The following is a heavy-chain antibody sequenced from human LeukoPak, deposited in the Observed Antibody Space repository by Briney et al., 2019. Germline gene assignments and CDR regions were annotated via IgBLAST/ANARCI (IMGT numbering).Heavy chain of an antibody. CDR1: GYSISSGYY. CDR2: IYHSGST. J-gene: IGHJ4*02. CDR3: ARDSPEGYY. D-gene: IGHD2-2*01. V-gene: IGHV4-38-2*02. Sequence: SETLSLTCTVSGYSISSGYYWGWIRQPPGKGLEWIGSIYHSGSTYYNPSLKSRVTISVDTSKNQFSLKLSSMTAADTAVYYCARDSPEGYYWGQGTLVTVSS.